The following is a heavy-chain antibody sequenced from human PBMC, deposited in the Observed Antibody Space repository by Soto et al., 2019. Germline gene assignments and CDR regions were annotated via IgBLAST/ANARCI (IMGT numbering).Heavy chain of an antibody. CDR1: GWSFSGYY. CDR2: VYYTGTT. D-gene: IGHD3-22*01. CDR3: ARLGGYYHSLDT. J-gene: IGHJ5*02. Sequence: SETLSLTCAVYGWSFSGYYWTWIRQPPGMGLEWIGYVYYTGTTGYNPSLKSRVTISIDGSKNQISLKLSSVTAGDTAFYYCARLGGYYHSLDTWGQGTLVTVSS. V-gene: IGHV4-59*08.